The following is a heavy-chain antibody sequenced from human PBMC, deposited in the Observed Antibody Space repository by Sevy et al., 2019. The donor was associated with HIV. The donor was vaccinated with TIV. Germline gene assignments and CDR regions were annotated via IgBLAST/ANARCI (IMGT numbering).Heavy chain of an antibody. J-gene: IGHJ4*02. V-gene: IGHV3-23*01. D-gene: IGHD6-6*01. CDR2: ISGSGGST. CDR1: GFTFSSYA. Sequence: GGSLRLSCAASGFTFSSYAMSWVRQAPGKGLEWISAISGSGGSTYYADSVKGRFTSSRDNSKNTLYLQMNSLRAEDTAVYYCAKDLRKAPFDYWGQGTLVTVSS. CDR3: AKDLRKAPFDY.